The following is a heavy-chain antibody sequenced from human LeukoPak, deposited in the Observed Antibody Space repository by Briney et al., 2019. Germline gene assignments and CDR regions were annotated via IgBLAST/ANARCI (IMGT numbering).Heavy chain of an antibody. J-gene: IGHJ4*02. V-gene: IGHV3-7*01. CDR2: IKQDGSEK. CDR3: EGGPGLSSTRYNDY. CDR1: GFTFSSYW. D-gene: IGHD2-2*01. Sequence: GGSLRLSCAASGFTFSSYWMSWVRQAPGKGLEWVANIKQDGSEKYYVDSVKGRFTISRDNAKNSLYLQMNSLRAEDTAVYYCEGGPGLSSTRYNDYWCQGTLVNVSS.